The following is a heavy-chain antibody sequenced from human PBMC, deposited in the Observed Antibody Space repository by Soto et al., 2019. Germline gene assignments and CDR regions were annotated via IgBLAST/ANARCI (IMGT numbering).Heavy chain of an antibody. V-gene: IGHV4-34*01. D-gene: IGHD3-10*02. Sequence: SETLSLTCAVYGGSFSGYYWSWIRQPPGKGLEWIGEINHSGSTNYNPSLKSRVTISVDTSKNQFSLKLNSVTAADTAVYYCASMIGDPVLSFDSWGQGTLVTVSS. CDR3: ASMIGDPVLSFDS. CDR1: GGSFSGYY. CDR2: INHSGST. J-gene: IGHJ5*01.